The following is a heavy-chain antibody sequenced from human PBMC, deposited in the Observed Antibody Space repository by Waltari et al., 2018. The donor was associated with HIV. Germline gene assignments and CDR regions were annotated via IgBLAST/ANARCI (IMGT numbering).Heavy chain of an antibody. CDR2: ISWDSGTI. V-gene: IGHV3-9*01. CDR1: GIKFDAYA. Sequence: EVQLVESGGGLVQPGGALRLSCAASGIKFDAYALYWVRQAPGEGLEWVAGISWDSGTIGYADSVKGRFTISRDNANNFLSLQMNNLRAEDTALYYCAKVGMTTLTSYAVDIWGQGTMVTVSS. CDR3: AKVGMTTLTSYAVDI. D-gene: IGHD3-9*01. J-gene: IGHJ3*02.